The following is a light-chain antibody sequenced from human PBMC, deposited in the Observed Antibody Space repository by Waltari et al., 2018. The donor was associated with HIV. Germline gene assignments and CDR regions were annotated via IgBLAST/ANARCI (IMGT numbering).Light chain of an antibody. CDR2: STN. J-gene: IGLJ3*02. CDR3: VLYMGSGINWV. Sequence: QTVVTQEPSFSVSPGGTVTLPCGLSSGSVSTSYYPSWYQQTPGQAPRTLIYSTNTRSSGVPDRFSGSILGNKAALTITGAQADDESDYYCVLYMGSGINWVFGGGTKLTVL. CDR1: SGSVSTSYY. V-gene: IGLV8-61*01.